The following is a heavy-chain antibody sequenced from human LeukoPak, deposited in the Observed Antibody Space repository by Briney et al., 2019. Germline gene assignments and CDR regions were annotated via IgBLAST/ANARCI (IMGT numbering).Heavy chain of an antibody. D-gene: IGHD3/OR15-3a*01. V-gene: IGHV3-23*01. CDR2: ISGSSGST. J-gene: IGHJ4*02. CDR1: GFTLSTYG. Sequence: GGSLRLSCAVSGFTLSTYGMSWVRQAPGKGLQWVSSISGSSGSTYYADSVKGRFTISRDNSNNTLYLKMDSLRAEDTGVYYCAKVRTGHYFDYWGQGTLVTVTS. CDR3: AKVRTGHYFDY.